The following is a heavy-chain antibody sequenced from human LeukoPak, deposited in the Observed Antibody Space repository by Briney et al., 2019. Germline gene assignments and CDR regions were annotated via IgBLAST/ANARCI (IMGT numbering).Heavy chain of an antibody. CDR1: GGSISSYY. CDR2: IYTSGST. Sequence: SETLSLTCTVSGGSISSYYWSWIRQPAGKGLEWIGRIYTSGSTNYNPSLKSRVTMSVDTSKNQFSLKLSSVTAADTAVYYCARHRITFIRGREGWFDPWGQGTLVTVSS. D-gene: IGHD3-10*01. V-gene: IGHV4-4*07. CDR3: ARHRITFIRGREGWFDP. J-gene: IGHJ5*02.